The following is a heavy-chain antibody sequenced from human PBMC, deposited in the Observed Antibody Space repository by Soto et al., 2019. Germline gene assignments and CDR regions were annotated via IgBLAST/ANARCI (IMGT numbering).Heavy chain of an antibody. Sequence: GGSLTLSSEASGFTFSTYAIHRVCQAPGKGLEYVSAISSNGDSTYYADSVKGRFTISRDNSKNTLYLQMGSLRAEDMAVYYCARARARGWPAFDIWGQGTMVTVSS. D-gene: IGHD3-22*01. V-gene: IGHV3-64*02. CDR3: ARARARGWPAFDI. CDR1: GFTFSTYA. J-gene: IGHJ3*02. CDR2: ISSNGDST.